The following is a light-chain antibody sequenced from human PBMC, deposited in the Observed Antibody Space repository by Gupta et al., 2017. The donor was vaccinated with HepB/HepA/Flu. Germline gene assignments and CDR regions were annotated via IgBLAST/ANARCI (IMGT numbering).Light chain of an antibody. Sequence: SYELTQPPSVSVSPGQTARITCSGDALPKQYAYWYQQKPGQAPVLVIYKDSERPSGIPERFSGSSSGTTVTLTISGVQAEDEADYYCQSAESSGTYLVVFGGGTKLTVL. CDR2: KDS. CDR1: ALPKQY. J-gene: IGLJ2*01. V-gene: IGLV3-25*03. CDR3: QSAESSGTYLVV.